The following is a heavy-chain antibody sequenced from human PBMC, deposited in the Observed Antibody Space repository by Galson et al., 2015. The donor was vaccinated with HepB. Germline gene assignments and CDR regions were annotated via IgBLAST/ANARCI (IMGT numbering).Heavy chain of an antibody. V-gene: IGHV1-46*01. J-gene: IGHJ5*01. Sequence: SVKVSCKASGYSFTTNYVHWVRQAPGRGLDWMGLIIPNGGATTYAQKFQGRVTMTSDTSASTVYMELTSLTSDDTAVYYCAKGSVVADSWGQGTLVTVSS. CDR2: IIPNGGAT. D-gene: IGHD3-22*01. CDR3: AKGSVVADS. CDR1: GYSFTTNY.